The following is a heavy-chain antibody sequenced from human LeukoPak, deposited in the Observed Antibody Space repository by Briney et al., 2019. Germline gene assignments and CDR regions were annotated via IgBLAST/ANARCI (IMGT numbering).Heavy chain of an antibody. CDR1: GGSISSGSYY. J-gene: IGHJ4*02. V-gene: IGHV4-61*02. Sequence: SETLSLTCTVSGGSISSGSYYWSWIRQPAGKGLEWIGRIYTSGSTNYNPSLKSRVTISVDTSKNQFSLKLSSVTAADTAVYYCATASTTVTYFDYWGRGTLVTVSS. CDR2: IYTSGST. D-gene: IGHD4-17*01. CDR3: ATASTTVTYFDY.